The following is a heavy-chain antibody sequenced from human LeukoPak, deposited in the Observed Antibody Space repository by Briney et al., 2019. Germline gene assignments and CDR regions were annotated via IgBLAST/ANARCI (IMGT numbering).Heavy chain of an antibody. V-gene: IGHV4-38-2*02. Sequence: SETLSLTCTVSGYFISSGYYWGWIRQPPGKGLQWIGSIHHSGSTYYNPSLKSRVTISVDTSKNQFSLKLSSVTAADTAVCYCARAGQQLVRGFDYWGQGTLVTVSS. CDR3: ARAGQQLVRGFDY. CDR2: IHHSGST. J-gene: IGHJ4*02. CDR1: GYFISSGYY. D-gene: IGHD6-13*01.